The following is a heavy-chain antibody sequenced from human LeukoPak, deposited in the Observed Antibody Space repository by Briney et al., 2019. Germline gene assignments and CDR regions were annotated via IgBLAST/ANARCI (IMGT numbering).Heavy chain of an antibody. CDR1: GFTFSTYA. V-gene: IGHV3-23*01. Sequence: GGTLSLSCAASGFTFSTYAMSWVRQAPGKGLEWVSAVSGGGGTTYYADSVKGRFIISRDNSKNTLYLQMSSLRAEDTALYYCARDLGYWYFDLWGRGSLVTVSS. CDR3: ARDLGYWYFDL. J-gene: IGHJ2*01. CDR2: VSGGGGTT.